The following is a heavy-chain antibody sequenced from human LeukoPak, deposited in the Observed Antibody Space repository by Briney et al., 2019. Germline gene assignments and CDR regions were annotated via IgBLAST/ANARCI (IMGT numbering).Heavy chain of an antibody. Sequence: ASVKVSCKASGYTFTSYGISWVRQAPGQGLEWMGWISACNGNTNYAQKLQGRVTMTTDTSTSTAYMELRSLRSDDAAVYYCARLSGYSGSYYDYFDYWGQGTLVTVSS. D-gene: IGHD1-26*01. V-gene: IGHV1-18*01. CDR1: GYTFTSYG. CDR3: ARLSGYSGSYYDYFDY. J-gene: IGHJ4*02. CDR2: ISACNGNT.